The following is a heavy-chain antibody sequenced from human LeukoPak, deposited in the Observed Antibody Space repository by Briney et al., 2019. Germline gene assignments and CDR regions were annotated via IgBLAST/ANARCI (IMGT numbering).Heavy chain of an antibody. D-gene: IGHD3-22*01. Sequence: SETLSLTCTVSGDSVSSGNYYWSWIRQPAGKGLEWIGRMHSSGSTKYNSSLKSRVTISVDTSKNQLSLKLSSVTAADTAVYYCARVKIYYDSSGYYVDYWGQGTLVTVSS. CDR3: ARVKIYYDSSGYYVDY. CDR2: MHSSGST. J-gene: IGHJ4*02. CDR1: GDSVSSGNYY. V-gene: IGHV4-61*02.